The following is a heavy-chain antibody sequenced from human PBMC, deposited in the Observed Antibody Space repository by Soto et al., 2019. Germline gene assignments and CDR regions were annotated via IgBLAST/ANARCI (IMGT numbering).Heavy chain of an antibody. CDR1: GGIFHGYG. D-gene: IGHD1-7*01. J-gene: IGHJ4*02. CDR2: IRFDGSNE. V-gene: IGHV3-33*01. CDR3: ARDEIGGTVFRGYLDY. Sequence: SLRLSCAVPGGIFHGYGMHWVRQAPGKGLEWVAIIRFDGSNEEYADSVKGRFTISRDNSKNTLYLQMNTLGAEDTAVYYCARDEIGGTVFRGYLDYWGRGTVVTVSS.